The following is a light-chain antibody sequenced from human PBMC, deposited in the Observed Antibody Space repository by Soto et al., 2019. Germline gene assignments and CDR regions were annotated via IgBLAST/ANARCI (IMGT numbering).Light chain of an antibody. J-gene: IGLJ7*01. CDR3: AAWDDTLSVWV. CDR2: STN. V-gene: IGLV1-44*01. Sequence: QSVLTQPPSASGTPGQRVTISCSGSSSNIGSNTVNWYQQLPGTAPKLLIYSTNQRPSGVPDRFSGSKSGTSASLAISGLQSEDEADYYCAAWDDTLSVWVFGGGTQLTVL. CDR1: SSNIGSNT.